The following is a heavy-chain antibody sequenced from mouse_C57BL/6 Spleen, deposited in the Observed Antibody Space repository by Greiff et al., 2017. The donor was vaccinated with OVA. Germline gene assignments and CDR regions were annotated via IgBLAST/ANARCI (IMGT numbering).Heavy chain of an antibody. J-gene: IGHJ1*03. CDR2: IDPSDSYT. CDR3: SRVTLYGKCGFDV. CDR1: GYTFTSYW. V-gene: IGHV1-50*01. Sequence: QVQLQQPGAELVKPGASVKLSCKASGYTFTSYWMQWVKQRPGQGLEWIGDIDPSDSYTHYNQKFKGKATLTVDTSSSTAYMQLSSLRLEDSAVYDCSRVTLYGKCGFDVWGTGTTVTVSS. D-gene: IGHD2-10*02.